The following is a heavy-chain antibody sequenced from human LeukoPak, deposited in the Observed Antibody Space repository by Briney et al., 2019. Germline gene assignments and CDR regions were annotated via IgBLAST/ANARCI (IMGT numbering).Heavy chain of an antibody. J-gene: IGHJ6*03. D-gene: IGHD3-22*01. CDR2: MNPNSGKT. CDR1: GYTFTSYD. CDR3: ARGRRERITMIVVVSRQSYYYYMDV. V-gene: IGHV1-8*01. Sequence: ASVKVSFKASGYTFTSYDINWVGQASGQGGEGMGWMNPNSGKTGYAQKFQGRVTMTRNTSISTAYMYLSSLRSEDTAVYYCARGRRERITMIVVVSRQSYYYYMDVWGKGTTVTVSS.